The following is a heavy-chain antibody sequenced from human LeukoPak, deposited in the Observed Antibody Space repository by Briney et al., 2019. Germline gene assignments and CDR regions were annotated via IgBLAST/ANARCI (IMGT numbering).Heavy chain of an antibody. V-gene: IGHV4-39*07. Sequence: SETLSLTCTVSDGSIISSSYYWGWIRQPPGKGLEWIGSIYYSGSTSYNPSLKSRVTISLATSKNQFSLKLSSVTAADTAVYYCARGGRYYDILTGYYYYYYMDVWGKGTTVTVSS. D-gene: IGHD3-9*01. CDR2: IYYSGST. CDR1: DGSIISSSYY. CDR3: ARGGRYYDILTGYYYYYYMDV. J-gene: IGHJ6*03.